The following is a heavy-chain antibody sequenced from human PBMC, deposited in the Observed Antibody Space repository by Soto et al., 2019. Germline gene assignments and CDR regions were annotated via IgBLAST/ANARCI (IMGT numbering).Heavy chain of an antibody. D-gene: IGHD4-4*01. CDR1: AGSISSGTYY. Sequence: QVQLQESGPGLVKPSQTLSLTCTVSAGSISSGTYYWNWIRQHPGKGLEWIGYMYYRGTTYYNPSPQSRVTISGDTSKNQFSLKLSSVTVADTAVYYCARGNDFRTGWFDPWGQGIMVTVSS. CDR3: ARGNDFRTGWFDP. V-gene: IGHV4-31*03. J-gene: IGHJ5*02. CDR2: MYYRGTT.